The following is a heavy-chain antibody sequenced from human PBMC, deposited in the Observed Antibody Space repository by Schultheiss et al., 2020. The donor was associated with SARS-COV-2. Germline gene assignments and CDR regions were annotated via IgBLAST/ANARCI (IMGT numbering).Heavy chain of an antibody. CDR2: ISYDGSNK. V-gene: IGHV3-30-3*01. CDR3: AKGQDFWSGYCDY. Sequence: GGSLRLSCAASGFTFSSYAMHWVRQAPGKGLEWVAVISYDGSNKYYADSVKGRFTISRDNSKNTVYLQMNSLRRDDTAVYYCAKGQDFWSGYCDYWGQGTLVTVSS. CDR1: GFTFSSYA. D-gene: IGHD3-3*01. J-gene: IGHJ4*02.